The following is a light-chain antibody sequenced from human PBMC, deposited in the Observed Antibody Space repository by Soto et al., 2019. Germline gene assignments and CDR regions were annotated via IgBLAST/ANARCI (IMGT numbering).Light chain of an antibody. CDR2: GAS. V-gene: IGKV3-15*01. Sequence: EIEMTQSPATLSVSAGERATRTCRASQSVSSNLAWYQQKPGQAPTLVIYGASDRATGIPARFSGSGSGTEFTLTISSLQSEEFAVYYCQHYNNWPFTFGQGTKLDIK. CDR1: QSVSSN. CDR3: QHYNNWPFT. J-gene: IGKJ2*01.